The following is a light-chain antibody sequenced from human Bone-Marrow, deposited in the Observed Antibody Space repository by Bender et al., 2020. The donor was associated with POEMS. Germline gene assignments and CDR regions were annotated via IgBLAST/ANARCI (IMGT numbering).Light chain of an antibody. CDR2: EDN. J-gene: IGLJ3*02. Sequence: QSALTQPASVSGSPGQSITISCTGTSSDVGFYNLVSWYQQHPGEAPKLMTYEDNKRPSGVSNRFSGSKSGNTASLTISGLQAEDEADYYCCSYAGTWVFGGGTKLTVL. V-gene: IGLV2-23*01. CDR1: SSDVGFYNL. CDR3: CSYAGTWV.